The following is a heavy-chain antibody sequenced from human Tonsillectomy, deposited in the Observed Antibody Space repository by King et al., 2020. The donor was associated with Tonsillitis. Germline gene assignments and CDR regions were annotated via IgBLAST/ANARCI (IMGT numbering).Heavy chain of an antibody. CDR2: IYTSGST. D-gene: IGHD1-26*01. V-gene: IGHV4-4*07. J-gene: IGHJ4*02. CDR3: ARVAEYSGSSFDY. Sequence: VQLQESGPGLVKPSETLSLTCTVSGGSISSYYWSWVRQPAGKGREWIWRIYTSGSTNYTPSLKSRVTMSVDTSKNQFSLKLSSVTAADTAVYYCARVAEYSGSSFDYWGQGTLVTVSS. CDR1: GGSISSYY.